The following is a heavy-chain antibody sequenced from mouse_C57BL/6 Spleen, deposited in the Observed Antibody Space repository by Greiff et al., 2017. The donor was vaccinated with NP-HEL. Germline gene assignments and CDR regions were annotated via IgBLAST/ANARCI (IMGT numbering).Heavy chain of an antibody. CDR1: GYTFTSYW. D-gene: IGHD2-1*01. CDR3: ARDGGNHYAMDY. CDR2: IDPSDSEP. J-gene: IGHJ4*01. Sequence: QVQLQQPGAELVRPGSSVKLSCKASGYTFTSYWMHWVKQRPIQGLEWIGNIDPSDSEPHYNQKFKDKATLTVDKSSSTAYMQLSSLTSEDSAVYYCARDGGNHYAMDYWGQGTSVTVSS. V-gene: IGHV1-52*01.